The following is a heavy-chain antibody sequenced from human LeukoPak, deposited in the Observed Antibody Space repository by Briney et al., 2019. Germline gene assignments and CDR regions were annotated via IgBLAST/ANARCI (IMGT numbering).Heavy chain of an antibody. V-gene: IGHV4-34*01. CDR1: GGSFSGYY. Sequence: SETLSLTCAVYGGSFSGYYWSWIRQPPGKGLEWIGEINHSGSTNYNPSLKSRVTISVDTSKNQFSLKLSSVTAADTAVYYCVTMVRGVIMDFDYWGQGTLVTVSS. CDR3: VTMVRGVIMDFDY. J-gene: IGHJ4*02. CDR2: INHSGST. D-gene: IGHD3-10*01.